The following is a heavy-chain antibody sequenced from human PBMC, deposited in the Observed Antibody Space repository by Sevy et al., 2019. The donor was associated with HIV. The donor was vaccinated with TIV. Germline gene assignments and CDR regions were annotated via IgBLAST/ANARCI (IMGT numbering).Heavy chain of an antibody. D-gene: IGHD6-13*01. CDR1: GYTFTDNY. CDR2: INPKSGGT. Sequence: ASVKVSCKASGYTFTDNYVHWVRQAPGQGLEWMGRINPKSGGTKYAQNFQGRFTMTRDTSISTAYMEVTRLRFDDTALYYCAREGGSTCDGLIDFWGQGSLVTVSS. J-gene: IGHJ4*02. CDR3: AREGGSTCDGLIDF. V-gene: IGHV1-2*06.